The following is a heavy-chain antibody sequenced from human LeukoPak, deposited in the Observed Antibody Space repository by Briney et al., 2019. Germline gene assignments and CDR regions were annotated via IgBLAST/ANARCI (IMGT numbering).Heavy chain of an antibody. Sequence: ASVKVSCKASGYTLTSYDINWVRQATGQGLEWMGWINPNSGNIVYAQKFHGRVTITRNTSIGTAYMELSSLRSEDTAVYYCARGRGSPYGDYGPVDYWGQGTLVTVSS. D-gene: IGHD4-17*01. CDR3: ARGRGSPYGDYGPVDY. V-gene: IGHV1-8*03. CDR2: INPNSGNI. J-gene: IGHJ4*02. CDR1: GYTLTSYD.